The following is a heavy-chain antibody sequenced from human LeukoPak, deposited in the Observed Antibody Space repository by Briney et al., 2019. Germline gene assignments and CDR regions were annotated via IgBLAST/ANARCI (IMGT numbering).Heavy chain of an antibody. J-gene: IGHJ4*02. CDR2: ISSSGSYI. CDR1: GFTFSSYA. D-gene: IGHD3-3*01. Sequence: GGSLRLSCAASGFTFSSYAMSWVRQAPGKGLGWVSSISSSGSYIFYADSLKDRITISRDNAKNSLYLQMGSLRAEDTAGYYCARANNDFWSGYYSYFYFDYWGQGTLVTVSS. CDR3: ARANNDFWSGYYSYFYFDY. V-gene: IGHV3-21*01.